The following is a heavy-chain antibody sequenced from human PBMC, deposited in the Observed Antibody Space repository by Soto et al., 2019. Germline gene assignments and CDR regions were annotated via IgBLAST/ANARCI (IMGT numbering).Heavy chain of an antibody. CDR1: GGFVSSGSYY. J-gene: IGHJ3*02. V-gene: IGHV4-34*01. D-gene: IGHD1-1*01. CDR2: MSHSGGT. CDR3: ARVERGTATTVVDAFDI. Sequence: QVQLQQWGAGLLKPSETLSLTCAVYGGFVSSGSYYWSWIRQPPGKVLEWIGEMSHSGGTHFNPSLKGRVTISVDMSKKPLSLKMSSVAAADTALYYCARVERGTATTVVDAFDIWGPGTMVTVSS.